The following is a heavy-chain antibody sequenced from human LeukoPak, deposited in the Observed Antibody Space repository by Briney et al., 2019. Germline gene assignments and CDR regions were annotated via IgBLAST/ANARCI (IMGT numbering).Heavy chain of an antibody. Sequence: ASVKVSCKASGYTFTSYAMNWVRQAPGQGHEWMGWINPNSGGTNYAQKFQGRVTMTRDTSISTAYMELSRLRSDDTAVYYCARDQIAFDIWGQGTMVTVSS. V-gene: IGHV1-2*02. J-gene: IGHJ3*02. CDR3: ARDQIAFDI. CDR2: INPNSGGT. CDR1: GYTFTSYA.